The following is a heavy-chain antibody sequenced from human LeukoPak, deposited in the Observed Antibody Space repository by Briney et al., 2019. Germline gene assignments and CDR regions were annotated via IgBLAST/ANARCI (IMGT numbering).Heavy chain of an antibody. CDR1: GGSFSGHY. CDR3: ARGRTGAAALDF. J-gene: IGHJ4*02. Sequence: PSETLSLTCAVYGGSFSGHYWTYIRQPPGKGLEWIGESTHSGSTNYNPSLKGRVTISVDTSKNQFSLKLTSVTAADTAVYYCARGRTGAAALDFWGPGTLVTDSS. D-gene: IGHD2-2*01. CDR2: STHSGST. V-gene: IGHV4-34*01.